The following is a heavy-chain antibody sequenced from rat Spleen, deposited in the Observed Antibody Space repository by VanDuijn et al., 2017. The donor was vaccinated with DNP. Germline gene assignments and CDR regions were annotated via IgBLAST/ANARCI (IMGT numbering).Heavy chain of an antibody. V-gene: IGHV4-2*01. CDR3: ARAGWHGGLAY. CDR2: IKQDSTVV. Sequence: EVKLVESGGVLVQPGRSLKLSCAVSGLNFSDYWMGWVRQAPGKGLEWMGEIKQDSTVVNHNPSLRERFTISRDNAQSSLYLQMNNLGSEDTAIYYCARAGWHGGLAYWGQGTLVTVSS. CDR1: GLNFSDYW. J-gene: IGHJ3*01. D-gene: IGHD1-11*01.